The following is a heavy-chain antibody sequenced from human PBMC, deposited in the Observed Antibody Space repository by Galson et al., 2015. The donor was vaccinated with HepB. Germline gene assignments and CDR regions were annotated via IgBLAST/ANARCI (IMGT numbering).Heavy chain of an antibody. CDR2: ISTRSSDI. D-gene: IGHD2-21*02. V-gene: IGHV3-48*01. CDR1: GFTFSSYG. Sequence: SLRLSCAASGFTFSSYGMNWVRLAPGKGLEWVSYISTRSSDIYYADSVKGRFTMSRDNAKNSLYLQMHSLRAEDTAVYYCARPCGGDCFGAFDIWGQGTMVTVSS. CDR3: ARPCGGDCFGAFDI. J-gene: IGHJ3*02.